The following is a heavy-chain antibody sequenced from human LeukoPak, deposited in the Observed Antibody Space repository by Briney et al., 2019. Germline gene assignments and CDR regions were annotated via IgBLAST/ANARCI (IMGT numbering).Heavy chain of an antibody. Sequence: PGGSLRLSCAASGFTFSHFWMHWVRQVPGKGLVWISRIHSDGTATTYADSVRGRFTTSRDDAKNTLYLQMNSLRAEDTAVYYCARGGTASLDYWGQGTLVTVSS. CDR3: ARGGTASLDY. CDR1: GFTFSHFW. D-gene: IGHD1/OR15-1a*01. V-gene: IGHV3-74*01. CDR2: IHSDGTAT. J-gene: IGHJ4*02.